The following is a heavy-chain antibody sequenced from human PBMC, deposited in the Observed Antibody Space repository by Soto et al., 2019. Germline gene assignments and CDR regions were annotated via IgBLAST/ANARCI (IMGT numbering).Heavy chain of an antibody. J-gene: IGHJ4*02. V-gene: IGHV3-23*01. CDR2: ISGSGGST. Sequence: EVQLLESGGGLVQPGGSLRLSCAASGFTFSSYAMSWVRQAPGKGLEWVSAISGSGGSTYYADSVKGRFTISRDNSKNTRYLQMNSLRAEDTAVYYCAKIQVGEWLAPVFDYWGQGTLVTVSS. CDR3: AKIQVGEWLAPVFDY. CDR1: GFTFSSYA. D-gene: IGHD6-19*01.